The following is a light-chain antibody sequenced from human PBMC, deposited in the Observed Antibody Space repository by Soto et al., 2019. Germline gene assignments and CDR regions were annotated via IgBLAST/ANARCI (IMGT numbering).Light chain of an antibody. CDR2: DAS. Sequence: DIQMAQSPSTLSASVGDRVTITCRASQSISNWLAWYQQKPGKAPKLLIYDASSLECGVPSRFSGSRSGTEFTLSISSLQPDDFATYYCQQYNSYPITFGPGTKVDIK. V-gene: IGKV1-5*01. CDR3: QQYNSYPIT. CDR1: QSISNW. J-gene: IGKJ3*01.